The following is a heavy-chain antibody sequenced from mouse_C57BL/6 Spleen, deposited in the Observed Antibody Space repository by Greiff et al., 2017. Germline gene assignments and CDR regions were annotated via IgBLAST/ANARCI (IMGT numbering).Heavy chain of an antibody. Sequence: VQLQQSGPELVKPGASVKISCKASGYSFTGYYMNWVKQSPEKSLEWIGEINPSTGGTTYNQKFKAKATLTVDKSSSTAYMQLKSLTSEDSAVYYCARLDTTVVAPWYFDVWGTGTTVTVSS. CDR3: ARLDTTVVAPWYFDV. D-gene: IGHD1-1*01. CDR2: INPSTGGT. V-gene: IGHV1-42*01. CDR1: GYSFTGYY. J-gene: IGHJ1*03.